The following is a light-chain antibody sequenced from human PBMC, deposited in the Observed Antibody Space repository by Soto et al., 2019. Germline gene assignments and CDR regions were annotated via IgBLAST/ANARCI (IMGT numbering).Light chain of an antibody. Sequence: DVQMAQSPSTLAASVGDRVTITCRAIQKIDDWMAWYQQKPGKAPKLLIYRASKLESGVPSRFSGSGSGTEFTLTISSLQSDDFATYYCQHYNSYSEAFGQGTKVDI. V-gene: IGKV1-5*03. CDR1: QKIDDW. J-gene: IGKJ1*01. CDR2: RAS. CDR3: QHYNSYSEA.